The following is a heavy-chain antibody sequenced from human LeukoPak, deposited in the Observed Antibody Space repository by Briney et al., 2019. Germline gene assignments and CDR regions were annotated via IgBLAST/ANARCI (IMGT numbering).Heavy chain of an antibody. D-gene: IGHD6-6*01. Sequence: RSETVTLTCTVSGDPISGYYWSWIRQPPGKGLEWIGYIYYDGTTNYNPSLESRVTMSVDTSNNQFSLKLSSVTAADTAVYYCARVPYSSSFGHYFDRWGQ. CDR1: GDPISGYY. CDR3: ARVPYSSSFGHYFDR. J-gene: IGHJ4*02. CDR2: IYYDGTT. V-gene: IGHV4-59*13.